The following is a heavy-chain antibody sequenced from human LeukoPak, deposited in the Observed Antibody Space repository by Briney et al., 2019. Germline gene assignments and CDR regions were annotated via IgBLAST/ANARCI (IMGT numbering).Heavy chain of an antibody. CDR3: AKDATLAGVMAMYYFDY. CDR1: GFTFNSYA. J-gene: IGHJ4*02. D-gene: IGHD3-16*01. V-gene: IGHV3-23*01. Sequence: QSGGSLRLSCAASGFTFNSYAMSWVRQAPGKGLEWVSGISGSGGSTNYADSVKGRFTISRDNSKNTLYLQMNSLRSEDTAVYYCAKDATLAGVMAMYYFDYWGQGTLVTVSS. CDR2: ISGSGGST.